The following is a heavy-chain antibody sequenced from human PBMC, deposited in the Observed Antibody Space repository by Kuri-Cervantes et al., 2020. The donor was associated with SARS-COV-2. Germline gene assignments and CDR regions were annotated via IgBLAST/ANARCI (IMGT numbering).Heavy chain of an antibody. CDR3: ARETKQLLRRTYASNYYYYMDV. Sequence: ASVKVSCKASGYTFTNYYLLWVRQAPGQGLEWVGIINPSDGGTSYAQKLQGRISMTTDTSTSTVYMQLSSLKSDDTAVYYCARETKQLLRRTYASNYYYYMDVWGKGTTVTVSS. CDR1: GYTFTNYY. D-gene: IGHD6-19*01. CDR2: INPSDGGT. V-gene: IGHV1-46*04. J-gene: IGHJ6*03.